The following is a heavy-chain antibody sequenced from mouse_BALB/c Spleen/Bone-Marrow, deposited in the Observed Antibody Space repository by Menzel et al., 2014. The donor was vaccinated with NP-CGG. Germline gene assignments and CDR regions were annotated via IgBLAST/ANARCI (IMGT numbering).Heavy chain of an antibody. V-gene: IGHV1-18*01. Sequence: VQLQQSGPELVNPGASMKISCKASGYSFTDYTMNCVKQSHGKNLEWIGLINTYNGGTKYNQKFKGKATLTIDKSSSTAYMELLSLTSEDSTVYYCTSHSPFAYWGQGTLVTVSA. D-gene: IGHD3-1*01. CDR2: INTYNGGT. CDR3: TSHSPFAY. J-gene: IGHJ3*01. CDR1: GYSFTDYT.